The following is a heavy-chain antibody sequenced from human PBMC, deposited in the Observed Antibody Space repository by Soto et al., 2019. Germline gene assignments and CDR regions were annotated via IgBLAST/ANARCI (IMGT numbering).Heavy chain of an antibody. Sequence: ASVKVSCKASEDTFSSHAISWVRQAPGQGLEWMGGIIPIYGTTNYAQKFQDRVTITADTSTSTTYMELSSLRSDDTAVYYCARDLGGCSAGSCRYNWFDPWGQGTLVTVSS. D-gene: IGHD2-15*01. CDR1: EDTFSSHA. CDR2: IIPIYGTT. CDR3: ARDLGGCSAGSCRYNWFDP. J-gene: IGHJ5*02. V-gene: IGHV1-69*06.